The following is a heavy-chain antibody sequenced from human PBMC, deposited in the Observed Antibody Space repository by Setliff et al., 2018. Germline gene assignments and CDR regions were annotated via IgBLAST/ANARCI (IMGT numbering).Heavy chain of an antibody. CDR1: GYTFTSYG. CDR3: ARGVGYSGYDSSRGYASPQLVEN. Sequence: ASVKVSCKASGYTFTSYGISWVRQAPGQGLEWMGWISAYNGNTNYAQKLQGRVTMTTDTSTSTAYMELSSLRFDDTAVYYCARGVGYSGYDSSRGYASPQLVENWGQGTLVTVSS. V-gene: IGHV1-18*01. J-gene: IGHJ4*02. D-gene: IGHD5-12*01. CDR2: ISAYNGNT.